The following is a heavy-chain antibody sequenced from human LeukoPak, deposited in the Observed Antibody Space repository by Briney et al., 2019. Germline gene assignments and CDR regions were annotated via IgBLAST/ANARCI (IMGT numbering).Heavy chain of an antibody. D-gene: IGHD3-3*01. CDR2: ISSSSNYI. Sequence: GGSLRLSCAASGFTFSRYNMNWLRQAPGKGLEWVSSISSSSNYIYYADSVKGRFTISRDNAKNSLYLQMNSLRAEDTAVYYCARDMRTGDFWSGYSDYWGQGTLVTVSS. V-gene: IGHV3-21*01. J-gene: IGHJ4*02. CDR1: GFTFSRYN. CDR3: ARDMRTGDFWSGYSDY.